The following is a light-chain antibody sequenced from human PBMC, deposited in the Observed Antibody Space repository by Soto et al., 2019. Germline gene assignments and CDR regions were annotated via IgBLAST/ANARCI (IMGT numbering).Light chain of an antibody. V-gene: IGKV3-11*01. J-gene: IGKJ4*01. CDR2: DTS. CDR1: ESVIRF. Sequence: EIVLTQSPATLSLSPGERATLSCRASESVIRFLAWYQQRPGQAPRLLIYDTSIRATGIPARFIGSGSGTDFTLTISSLEPEDFAVYYCQQRAKWPPVTFGGGTKVEIK. CDR3: QQRAKWPPVT.